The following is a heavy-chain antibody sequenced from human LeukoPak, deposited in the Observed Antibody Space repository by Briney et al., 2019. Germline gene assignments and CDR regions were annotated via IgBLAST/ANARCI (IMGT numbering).Heavy chain of an antibody. Sequence: GRSLRLSCAASGFTFSSYGMHWVRQAPGKGLELVAFIWYDESKNSHADSVKGRFTISRDNSKTTLYLQMDSLRAEDTAVYYCARDAGERWTVDFDYWGQGTLVTVSS. CDR1: GFTFSSYG. CDR2: IWYDESKN. J-gene: IGHJ4*02. V-gene: IGHV3-33*01. CDR3: ARDAGERWTVDFDY. D-gene: IGHD3/OR15-3a*01.